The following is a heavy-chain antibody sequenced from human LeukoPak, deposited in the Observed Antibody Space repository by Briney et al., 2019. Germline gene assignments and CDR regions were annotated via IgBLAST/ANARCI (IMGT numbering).Heavy chain of an antibody. J-gene: IGHJ4*02. Sequence: SETLSLTCTVSGGSTSSGDDYWGWIRQPPRKGLEWIGYLYYSGSTYYNPSLKGRVTISVDTSKIQFSLKLSSVTAADTAVYYCARAGGGDPLDFDYWGQGTLVTVSS. CDR3: ARAGGGDPLDFDY. V-gene: IGHV4-30-4*02. D-gene: IGHD2-21*02. CDR2: LYYSGST. CDR1: GGSTSSGDDY.